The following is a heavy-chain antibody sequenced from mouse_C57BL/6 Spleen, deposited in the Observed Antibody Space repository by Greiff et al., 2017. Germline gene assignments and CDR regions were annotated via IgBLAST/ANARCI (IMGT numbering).Heavy chain of an antibody. D-gene: IGHD1-1*01. CDR1: GFNIKDYY. J-gene: IGHJ4*01. CDR2: IDPEDGDT. CDR3: ARGGTVVATSAMDY. V-gene: IGHV14-1*01. Sequence: VQLQQSGAELVRPGASVKLSCTASGFNIKDYYMHWVKQRPEQGLEWIGRIDPEDGDTEYAPKFQGKATMTADTSSNTAYLQLSSLTSEDSAVYYCARGGTVVATSAMDYWGQGTSVTVSS.